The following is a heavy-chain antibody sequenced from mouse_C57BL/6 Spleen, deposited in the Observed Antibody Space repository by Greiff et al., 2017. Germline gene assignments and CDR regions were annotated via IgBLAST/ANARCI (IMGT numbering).Heavy chain of an antibody. J-gene: IGHJ1*03. V-gene: IGHV1-54*01. CDR2: INPGSGGT. CDR1: GYAFTNYL. D-gene: IGHD2-1*01. CDR3: ARGGGNSWYFDD. Sequence: VQLQQSGAELVRPGTSVKVSCKASGYAFTNYLIEWVKQRPGQGLEWIGVINPGSGGTNYNEKFKGKATLTVDKSSSTAYMQLSSLTSEDSAVYFCARGGGNSWYFDDWGTGTTVTVSS.